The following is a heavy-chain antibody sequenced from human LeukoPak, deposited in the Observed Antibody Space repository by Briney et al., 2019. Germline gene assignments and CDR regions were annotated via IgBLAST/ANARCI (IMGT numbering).Heavy chain of an antibody. CDR2: INHSGSI. J-gene: IGHJ4*02. V-gene: IGHV4-34*01. CDR1: GGSISSYY. Sequence: SETLSLTCTVSGGSISSYYWSWIRQPPGKGLEWIGEINHSGSINYNPSLKSRVTISVDTSKNQFSLKLSSVTAADTAVYYCARGLGHRYYDSSGYPFDYWGQGTLVTVSS. CDR3: ARGLGHRYYDSSGYPFDY. D-gene: IGHD3-22*01.